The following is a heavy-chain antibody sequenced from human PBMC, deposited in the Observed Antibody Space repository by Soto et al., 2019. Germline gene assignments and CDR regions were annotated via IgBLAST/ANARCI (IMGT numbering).Heavy chain of an antibody. CDR1: GFTFSNYS. CDR3: AREYYYDSSAPYYFDY. J-gene: IGHJ4*02. CDR2: ISSSSSTI. V-gene: IGHV3-48*02. Sequence: EASLRQSSAASGFTFSNYSMNWIRQAPGKGLEWVSYISSSSSTIYYADSVKGRFTISRDNAKNSLYLHMNSLRDEDTAVYYCAREYYYDSSAPYYFDYWGQGT. D-gene: IGHD3-22*01.